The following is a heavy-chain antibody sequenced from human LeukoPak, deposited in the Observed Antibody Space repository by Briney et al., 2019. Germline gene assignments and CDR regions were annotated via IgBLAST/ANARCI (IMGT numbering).Heavy chain of an antibody. D-gene: IGHD4-11*01. J-gene: IGHJ4*02. CDR1: GYIFTNYW. CDR3: ARSDSNYVEVFDY. CDR2: IYPGDSDT. V-gene: IGHV5-51*01. Sequence: GESLKISCKGSGYIFTNYWIGWVRQMPGKGLEWMGVIYPGDSDTRYSPSFQGQVTISADRSISTAYLQWSSLKASDTAMYYCARSDSNYVEVFDYWGQGTLVTVSS.